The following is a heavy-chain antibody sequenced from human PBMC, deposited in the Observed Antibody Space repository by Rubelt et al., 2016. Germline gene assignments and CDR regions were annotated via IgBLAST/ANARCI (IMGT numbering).Heavy chain of an antibody. Sequence: VQVVESGGGLVQPGGSLTLSCAASGFIVSSNYMSWVRQAPGKGLEWVADISHDGSSKYYADSVKGRFTISRDNSKNTLYLQMNSLTVDDTAGYYCARDGVDYWGQGTLVTVSS. CDR2: ISHDGSSK. CDR1: GFIVSSNY. V-gene: IGHV3-30*03. J-gene: IGHJ4*02. CDR3: ARDGVDY. D-gene: IGHD3-16*01.